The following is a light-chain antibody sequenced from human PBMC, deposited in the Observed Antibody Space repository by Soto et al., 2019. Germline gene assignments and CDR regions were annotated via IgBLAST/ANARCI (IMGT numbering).Light chain of an antibody. Sequence: LTQPASVSGSPGQSITISCTGTDSDVGGYNFVSWYQQHPGKAPKLMIYGVTNRPSGVSNRFSGSKSGNTASLTISGLQAEDDANYYCSSFRRSNTPHVLFGGGTKLTVL. CDR2: GVT. V-gene: IGLV2-14*01. CDR1: DSDVGGYNF. J-gene: IGLJ2*01. CDR3: SSFRRSNTPHVL.